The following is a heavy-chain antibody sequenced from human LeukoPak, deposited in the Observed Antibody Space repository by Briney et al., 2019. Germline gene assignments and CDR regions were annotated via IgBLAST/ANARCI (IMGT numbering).Heavy chain of an antibody. V-gene: IGHV3-21*01. J-gene: IGHJ4*02. CDR3: ARAEDGYKFDY. D-gene: IGHD5-12*01. Sequence: PGGSLRLSCAASGFTFSSYAMSWVRQAPGKGLEWVSSISSSSSYIYYADSVKGRFTISRDNAKNSLYLQMNSLRAEDTAVYYCARAEDGYKFDYWGQGTLVTVSS. CDR2: ISSSSSYI. CDR1: GFTFSSYA.